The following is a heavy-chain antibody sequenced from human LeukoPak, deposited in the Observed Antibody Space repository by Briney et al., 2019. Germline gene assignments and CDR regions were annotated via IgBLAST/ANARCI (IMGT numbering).Heavy chain of an antibody. D-gene: IGHD5-12*01. V-gene: IGHV1-2*02. J-gene: IGHJ5*02. Sequence: ASGKVSCTASGYTFTGHYIHWVRQAPGQGLEWMGWINPNSGGTNYAQTFQGRVPMTRDTSISTAYMELSRLKSDDTAVYYCARDSPALDILATINWFDPWGQGTLVTVSS. CDR3: ARDSPALDILATINWFDP. CDR1: GYTFTGHY. CDR2: INPNSGGT.